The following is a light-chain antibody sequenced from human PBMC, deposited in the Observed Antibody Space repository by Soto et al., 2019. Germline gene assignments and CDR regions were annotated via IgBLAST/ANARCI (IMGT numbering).Light chain of an antibody. CDR2: DVS. J-gene: IGLJ1*01. CDR3: YAYTRNTAYV. Sequence: QSALTQPASVSGSPGQSITISCTGTSSDIVAYNYVSWYQQLPGKAPKVMIYDVSNRPSGVSDRFSGSKSGNTASLTISGLQAEDEADYYCYAYTRNTAYVFGTGTKLTVL. CDR1: SSDIVAYNY. V-gene: IGLV2-14*03.